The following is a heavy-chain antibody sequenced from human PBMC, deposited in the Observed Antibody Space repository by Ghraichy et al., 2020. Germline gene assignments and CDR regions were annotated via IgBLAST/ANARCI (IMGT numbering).Heavy chain of an antibody. V-gene: IGHV1-46*01. CDR1: GYTFTSYY. D-gene: IGHD6-6*01. CDR2: INPSGGST. Sequence: ASVKVSCKASGYTFTSYYMHWVRQAPGQGLEWMGIINPSGGSTSYAQKFQGRVTMTRDTSTSTVYMELSSLRSEDTAVYYCARGIAALGKHGPPLNWFDPWGQGTLVTVSS. CDR3: ARGIAALGKHGPPLNWFDP. J-gene: IGHJ5*02.